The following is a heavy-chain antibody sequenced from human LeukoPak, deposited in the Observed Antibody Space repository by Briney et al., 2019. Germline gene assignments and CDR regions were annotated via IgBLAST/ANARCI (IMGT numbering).Heavy chain of an antibody. Sequence: GESLKISCKGSGYSFTSYWISWVRQMPGKGLEWMGRIDPSDSYTNYSPSFQGHVTISADKSISTAYLQWSSLKASDTAMYYCASFRGYSGYDEDYWGQGTLVTVSS. V-gene: IGHV5-10-1*01. CDR1: GYSFTSYW. CDR2: IDPSDSYT. D-gene: IGHD5-12*01. CDR3: ASFRGYSGYDEDY. J-gene: IGHJ4*02.